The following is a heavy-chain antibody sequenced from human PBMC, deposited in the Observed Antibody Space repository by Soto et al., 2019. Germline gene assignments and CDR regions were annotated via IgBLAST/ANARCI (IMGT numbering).Heavy chain of an antibody. CDR3: AKVLPYCSGGSCYVGEYFDY. J-gene: IGHJ4*02. CDR1: GFTFSSYA. D-gene: IGHD2-15*01. V-gene: IGHV3-23*01. CDR2: ISGSGGST. Sequence: GGSLRLSCAASGFTFSSYAMSWVRQAPGKGLEWVSAISGSGGSTYYADSVKGRFTISRDNSKNTLYLQMNSLRAEDTAVYYCAKVLPYCSGGSCYVGEYFDYWGQGTLVTVSS.